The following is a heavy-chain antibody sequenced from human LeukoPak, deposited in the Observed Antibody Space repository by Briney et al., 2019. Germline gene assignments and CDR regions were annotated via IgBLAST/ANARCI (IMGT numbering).Heavy chain of an antibody. Sequence: GGSLRLSCAASGFTFSSYGMHWVRQAPGKGLEWVAVISYDGSNKYYADSVKGRFTISRDNSKNTLYLQMNSLRADDTAVYYCAKSHGGYYYYGMDVWGQGTTVTVSS. J-gene: IGHJ6*02. D-gene: IGHD3-16*01. V-gene: IGHV3-30*18. CDR3: AKSHGGYYYYGMDV. CDR1: GFTFSSYG. CDR2: ISYDGSNK.